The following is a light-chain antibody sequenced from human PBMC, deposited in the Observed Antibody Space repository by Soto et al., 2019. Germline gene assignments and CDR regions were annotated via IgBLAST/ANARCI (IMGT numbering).Light chain of an antibody. Sequence: IQMTQCPSTLSASVGDRVTITCRASQSISSWLAWYQQKPGKAPKLLIYDASSLESGVPSRFSGSGSGTEFTLTICSLQPDDFATYYCQQYNSYSRTFGQGTKV. CDR3: QQYNSYSRT. CDR1: QSISSW. V-gene: IGKV1-5*01. CDR2: DAS. J-gene: IGKJ1*01.